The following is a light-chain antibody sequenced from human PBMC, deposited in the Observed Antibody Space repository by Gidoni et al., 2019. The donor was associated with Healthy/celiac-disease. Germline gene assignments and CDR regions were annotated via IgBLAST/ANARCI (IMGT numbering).Light chain of an antibody. CDR1: KLGDKY. J-gene: IGLJ2*01. Sequence: YALTPPPSVSVSPGQTASITCSGDKLGDKYACWYQQKPGQSPVLVIYQDSKRPSGIPERFSGSNSGNTATLTISGTQAMDEADYYCQAWDSSTVVFGGGTKLT. CDR2: QDS. V-gene: IGLV3-1*01. CDR3: QAWDSSTVV.